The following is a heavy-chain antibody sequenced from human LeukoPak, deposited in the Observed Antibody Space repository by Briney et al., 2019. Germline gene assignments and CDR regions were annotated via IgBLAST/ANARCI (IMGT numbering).Heavy chain of an antibody. D-gene: IGHD6-19*01. V-gene: IGHV3-23*01. CDR2: ISGSGGST. Sequence: PGGSLRLSFAASGFTFSSYAMSWVRQAPGKGLEWVSAISGSGGSTYYADSVKGRFTISRDNSKNTLYLQMNSLRAEDTAVYYCAKVRYSSGWQTIDYWGQGTLVTVSS. CDR3: AKVRYSSGWQTIDY. J-gene: IGHJ4*02. CDR1: GFTFSSYA.